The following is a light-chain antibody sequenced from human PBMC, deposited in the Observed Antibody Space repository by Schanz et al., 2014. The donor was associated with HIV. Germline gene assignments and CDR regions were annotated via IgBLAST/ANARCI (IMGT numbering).Light chain of an antibody. CDR1: SSDVGGHNY. V-gene: IGLV2-14*03. J-gene: IGLJ3*02. CDR2: GVN. Sequence: QSALTQPASVSGSPGQSITISCTGVSSDVGGHNYVSWYQQHPGRAPRLLIYGVNGRPSGISDRFSGSKSGNTASLTISGLQAEDEADYYCSSYAGSNNLVFGGGTKLTVL. CDR3: SSYAGSNNLV.